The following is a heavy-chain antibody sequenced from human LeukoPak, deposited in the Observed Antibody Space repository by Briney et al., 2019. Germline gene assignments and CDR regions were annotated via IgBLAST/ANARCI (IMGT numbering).Heavy chain of an antibody. CDR3: ASPYYDFWSGYWDY. J-gene: IGHJ4*02. CDR2: IYHSGST. V-gene: IGHV4-38-2*01. CDR1: GYSISSGYY. D-gene: IGHD3-3*01. Sequence: SETLSLTCAVSGYSISSGYYWGWIRQPPGKGLEWIGSIYHSGSTYYNPSLKSRVTISVDTSKNQFSLKLSSVTAADTAVYYCASPYYDFWSGYWDYWGQGTLVTVSS.